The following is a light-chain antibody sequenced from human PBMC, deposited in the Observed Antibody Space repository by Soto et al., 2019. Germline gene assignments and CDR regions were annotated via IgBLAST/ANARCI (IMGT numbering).Light chain of an antibody. V-gene: IGKV1-5*03. J-gene: IGKJ2*01. CDR1: QSIGRW. Sequence: DIQMTQSPSTLSASVGDRVTITCRASQSIGRWLAWYQQKPGKAPNLLIYKASSLESGVPSRFSGSGSGTEFTLTITTLQPDDFATYFCQQYNTYYNFGQGTKLEIK. CDR2: KAS. CDR3: QQYNTYYN.